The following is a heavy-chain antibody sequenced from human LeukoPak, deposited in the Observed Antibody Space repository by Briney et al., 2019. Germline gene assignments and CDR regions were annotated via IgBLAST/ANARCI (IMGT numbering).Heavy chain of an antibody. CDR3: AKRGVVIRVILVGFHKEAYYFDS. J-gene: IGHJ4*02. CDR2: ISDSGGRT. D-gene: IGHD3-22*01. CDR1: GITLSNYG. V-gene: IGHV3-23*01. Sequence: GGSLRLSCAVSGITLSNYGMSWVRQAPGKGLEWVAGISDSGGRTNYADSVKGRFTISRDNPKNTLYLQMNSLRAEDTAVYFCAKRGVVIRVILVGFHKEAYYFDSWSQGALVSVSA.